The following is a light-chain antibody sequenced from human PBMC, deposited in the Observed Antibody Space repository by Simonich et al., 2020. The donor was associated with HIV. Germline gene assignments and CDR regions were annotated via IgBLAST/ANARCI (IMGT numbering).Light chain of an antibody. CDR1: QSVLSSSNNKNY. CDR3: QQYYSIPLT. Sequence: DIVMTQSPDSLAVSLGERATINCKSSQSVLSSSNNKNYLVGNQQKPGPPPKLLIYSASTREAGFPDRFSGSGSGTDFTLTISSLQAEDVAVYYCQQYYSIPLTFGGGTKVEIK. V-gene: IGKV4-1*01. J-gene: IGKJ4*01. CDR2: SAS.